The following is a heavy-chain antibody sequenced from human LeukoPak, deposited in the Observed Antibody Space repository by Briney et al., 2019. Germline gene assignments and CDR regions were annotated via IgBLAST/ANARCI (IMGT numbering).Heavy chain of an antibody. D-gene: IGHD5-18*01. V-gene: IGHV3-21*01. CDR1: GFTFSNFG. Sequence: PGGSLRLSCAASGFTFSNFGMNWVRQAPGKGLEWVSSISSGSSYIYYADSVRGRFTISRDNAKNSLCLQMNSLRAEDTAVYYCASDRGYSPFDYWGQGTLVTVSS. CDR2: ISSGSSYI. J-gene: IGHJ4*02. CDR3: ASDRGYSPFDY.